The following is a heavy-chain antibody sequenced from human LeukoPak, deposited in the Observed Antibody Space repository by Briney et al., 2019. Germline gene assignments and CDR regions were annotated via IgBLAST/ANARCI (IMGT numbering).Heavy chain of an antibody. D-gene: IGHD3-22*01. CDR1: GYTFTSYG. CDR2: ISAYNGNT. J-gene: IGHJ4*02. CDR3: ARSSSGYYYVDY. V-gene: IGHV1-18*01. Sequence: ASVKVSCKASGYTFTSYGISWVRQAPGQGLEWMGWISAYNGNTNYAQKLQGRVTMTRNTSISTAYMELSSLRSEDTAVYYCARSSSGYYYVDYWGQGTLVTVSS.